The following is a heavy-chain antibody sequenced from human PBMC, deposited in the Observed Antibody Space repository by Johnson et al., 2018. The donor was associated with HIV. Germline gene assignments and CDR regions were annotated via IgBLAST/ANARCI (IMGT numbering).Heavy chain of an antibody. J-gene: IGHJ3*02. CDR2: IWSDGSNK. V-gene: IGHV3-33*06. D-gene: IGHD6-13*01. CDR3: AKGRQQPYDAFDI. CDR1: GFTFSSYG. Sequence: QVQLVESGGGLVQPGRSLRLSCAASGFTFSSYGMHWVRQAPGKGLEWVAVIWSDGSNKYYADSVKGRFTISRDNSKNTLYLQMNSLRAEDTAVYYCAKGRQQPYDAFDIWGQGTMVTVSS.